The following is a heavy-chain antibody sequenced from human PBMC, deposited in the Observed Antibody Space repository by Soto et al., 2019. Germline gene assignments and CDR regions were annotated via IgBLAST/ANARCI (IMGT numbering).Heavy chain of an antibody. Sequence: GGSLRLSCAASGFTFSDYYMSWIRQAPGKGLEWVSYISSSGSTIYYADSVKGRFTISRDNAKKSLYLQMNNLRAEDTAVYYCAREFAPGSPNYDYWGLGTLVTVSS. J-gene: IGHJ4*02. CDR1: GFTFSDYY. D-gene: IGHD3-10*01. CDR2: ISSSGSTI. CDR3: AREFAPGSPNYDY. V-gene: IGHV3-11*01.